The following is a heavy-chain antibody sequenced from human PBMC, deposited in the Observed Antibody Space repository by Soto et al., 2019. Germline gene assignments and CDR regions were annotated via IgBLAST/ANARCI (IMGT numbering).Heavy chain of an antibody. Sequence: GGSLRLSCVASGFTFRTYTMNWVRQAPGKGLGWVSGIRGFSPYTFYAESVKGRFTISRDNAKKSLYLQMNSLGVEDTAVYYCARDRGYDAHDYYYNAMDVWGQGTTVTV. D-gene: IGHD2-15*01. CDR3: ARDRGYDAHDYYYNAMDV. CDR2: IRGFSPYT. V-gene: IGHV3-21*01. CDR1: GFTFRTYT. J-gene: IGHJ6*02.